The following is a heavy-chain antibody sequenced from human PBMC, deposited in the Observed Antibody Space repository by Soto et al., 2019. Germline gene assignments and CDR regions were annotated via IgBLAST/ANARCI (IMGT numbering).Heavy chain of an antibody. D-gene: IGHD3-16*01. J-gene: IGHJ4*02. CDR1: GGSISSYY. CDR2: IYYSGST. Sequence: QVQLQESGPGLVKPSETLSLTCTVSGGSISSYYWSWIRQPPGKGLEWIGYIYYSGSTNYTPSLKSRVTISVDTSKIQSSLKLSSVTAADTAVYYCARAWGQVFYYWGQGTLFTVSS. V-gene: IGHV4-59*01. CDR3: ARAWGQVFYY.